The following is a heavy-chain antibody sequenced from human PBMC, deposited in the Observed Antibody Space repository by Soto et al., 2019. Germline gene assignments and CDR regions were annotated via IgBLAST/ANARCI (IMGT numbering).Heavy chain of an antibody. V-gene: IGHV3-23*04. CDR1: GFTFTDYG. D-gene: IGHD3-10*01. Sequence: EVQLVESGGILIQPGGSLRLSCGASGFTFTDYGMSWVRQAPGRGLEWVSVISGSGGSRYYADSVEGRFTISRDNSKNTLFLLMHSLRAEDAAVYYCAKGATLVRGPLDHGGKGPLVTVSS. CDR3: AKGATLVRGPLDH. J-gene: IGHJ4*02. CDR2: ISGSGGSR.